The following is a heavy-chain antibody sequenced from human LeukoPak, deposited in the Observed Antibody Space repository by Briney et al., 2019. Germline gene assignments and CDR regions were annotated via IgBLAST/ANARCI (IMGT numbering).Heavy chain of an antibody. Sequence: ASVKVSCKASGGTFSSYAISWVRQAPGQGLEWMGIINPSGGRTSYAQKFQGRVTMTRDTSTSTVYMELSSLRSEDTAVYYCARSISVVDWFDPWGQGTLVTVSS. J-gene: IGHJ5*02. CDR1: GGTFSSYA. D-gene: IGHD5/OR15-5a*01. V-gene: IGHV1-46*01. CDR2: INPSGGRT. CDR3: ARSISVVDWFDP.